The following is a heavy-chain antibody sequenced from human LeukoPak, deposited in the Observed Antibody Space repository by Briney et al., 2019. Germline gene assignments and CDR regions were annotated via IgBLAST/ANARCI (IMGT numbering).Heavy chain of an antibody. J-gene: IGHJ6*03. CDR2: NFTSGST. D-gene: IGHD1-20*01. V-gene: IGHV4-4*07. CDR1: GRSISMYY. Sequence: SETLSLTSPVSGRSISMYYWGWIRQPAGKGLEWIGRNFTSGSTNYNASIRSRVTMSVATSKNQFSLKLSSVTAADTAVYYCARGYNWVSPTRNFYYMDVWGKGTTVTVPS. CDR3: ARGYNWVSPTRNFYYMDV.